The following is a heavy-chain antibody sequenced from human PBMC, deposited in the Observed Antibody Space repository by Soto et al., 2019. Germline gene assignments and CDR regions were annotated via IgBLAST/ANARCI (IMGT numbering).Heavy chain of an antibody. Sequence: EVQLLESGGGSVQPGGSLRLSCAASGFTFSSYAMHWVRRAPAKGLEWVSSISGSGGTAYYADSVKGRFSISRDSLVNTLYLQMNSLRAEDTAVYYCAKGRGQKWNFDYWGQGTLVTVSP. V-gene: IGHV3-23*01. D-gene: IGHD3-10*01. CDR1: GFTFSSYA. CDR2: ISGSGGTA. CDR3: AKGRGQKWNFDY. J-gene: IGHJ4*02.